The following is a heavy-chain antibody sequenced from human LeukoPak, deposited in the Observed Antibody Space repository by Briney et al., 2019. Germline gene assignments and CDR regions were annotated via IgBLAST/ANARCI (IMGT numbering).Heavy chain of an antibody. CDR1: GFTFSSYG. Sequence: GGSLRLSCAAPGFTFSSYGMHWVRQAPGKGLEWVAVIWYDGSNKYYADSVKGRFTISRDNSKNTLYLQMNSLRAEDTAVYYCAKDEDYGDYRNPFDYWGQGTLVTVSS. CDR2: IWYDGSNK. D-gene: IGHD4-17*01. CDR3: AKDEDYGDYRNPFDY. V-gene: IGHV3-33*06. J-gene: IGHJ4*02.